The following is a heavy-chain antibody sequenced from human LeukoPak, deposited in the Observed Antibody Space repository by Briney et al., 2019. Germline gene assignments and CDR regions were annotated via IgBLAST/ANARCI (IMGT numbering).Heavy chain of an antibody. J-gene: IGHJ4*02. CDR3: ARQGTYYYDSTKFTIDS. Sequence: SETLSLTCTVSGDSIATGIHYWGWIRQPPGKGLEWIGSVFYTGNTYYNPSLQSRITISVDTSKNQVSLKVTSVTATDTALYYCARQGTYYYDSTKFTIDSWGQGTLVTVSS. V-gene: IGHV4-39*01. CDR1: GDSIATGIHY. CDR2: VFYTGNT. D-gene: IGHD3-22*01.